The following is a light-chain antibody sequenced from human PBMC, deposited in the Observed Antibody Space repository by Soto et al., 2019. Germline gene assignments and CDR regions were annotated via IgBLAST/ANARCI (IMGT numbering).Light chain of an antibody. CDR1: QSVSSN. J-gene: IGKJ1*01. Sequence: EIVLTHAPGTLCFSPGEIATLSFRASQSVSSNLVWYQHRPGQAPRLLIYGASTRATVIPARFSGSGSGTEFTLTISSLQSEDFAVYYCQHYNNWPPWAFGQGTKVDIK. CDR2: GAS. CDR3: QHYNNWPPWA. V-gene: IGKV3-15*01.